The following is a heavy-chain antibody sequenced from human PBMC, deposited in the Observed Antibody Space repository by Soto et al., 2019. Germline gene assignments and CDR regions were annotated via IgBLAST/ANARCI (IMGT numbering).Heavy chain of an antibody. Sequence: EVQLLESGGALVQPGGSLRLSCAASGFTFNNYAMNWVRQAPGKGLEWVSAVSGSGENTHYAGSVKGRFTISRDNSKNTLYLQMNSLRAGDTALYYCAIIAKGTTTGDAFDIWGQGTMVTVSS. CDR3: AIIAKGTTTGDAFDI. V-gene: IGHV3-23*01. CDR1: GFTFNNYA. J-gene: IGHJ3*02. D-gene: IGHD4-17*01. CDR2: VSGSGENT.